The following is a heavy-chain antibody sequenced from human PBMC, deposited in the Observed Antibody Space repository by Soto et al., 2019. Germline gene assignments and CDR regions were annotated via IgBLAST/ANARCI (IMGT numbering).Heavy chain of an antibody. V-gene: IGHV3-30*18. Sequence: PGGSLRLSCRASGFAFSSRGMHWVRQAPGKGLEWVALISYDGRNEKYAESLKGRFTISRDNSESTLYLQMNGLRPEDAAVYYCVKDFRSGYLQVGADLWGQGTQVTVSS. CDR1: GFAFSSRG. CDR3: VKDFRSGYLQVGADL. J-gene: IGHJ5*02. CDR2: ISYDGRNE. D-gene: IGHD6-25*01.